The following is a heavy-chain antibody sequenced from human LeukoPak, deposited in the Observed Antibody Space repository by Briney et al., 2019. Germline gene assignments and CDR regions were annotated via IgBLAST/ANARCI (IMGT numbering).Heavy chain of an antibody. Sequence: PGGSLRRSCAASGFTFGSSGMHRVRQAPGKGPEWVAVIWYDGSNKYYAHSVKGRFTISRDNSKNTLYLQMNSLRAEDTALYYCARDPSAGGGNYLENWGQGTLVTVSS. CDR3: ARDPSAGGGNYLEN. CDR2: IWYDGSNK. CDR1: GFTFGSSG. V-gene: IGHV3-33*01. J-gene: IGHJ4*02. D-gene: IGHD4-23*01.